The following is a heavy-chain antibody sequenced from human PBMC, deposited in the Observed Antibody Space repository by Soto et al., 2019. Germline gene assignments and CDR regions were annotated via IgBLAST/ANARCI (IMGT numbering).Heavy chain of an antibody. CDR1: GFTVSSSY. V-gene: IGHV3-66*01. CDR3: ARDGGCRDGYTVGCNWFAP. J-gene: IGHJ5*02. D-gene: IGHD5-12*01. Sequence: GGSLRISCAASGFTVSSSYMNWVRQAPGKGLGWVSVIYTGGSTNYADSVKGRFTISRDNSKNTLYLQMNSLRAEDTAVYYCARDGGCRDGYTVGCNWFAPWGQGTLVTVSS. CDR2: IYTGGST.